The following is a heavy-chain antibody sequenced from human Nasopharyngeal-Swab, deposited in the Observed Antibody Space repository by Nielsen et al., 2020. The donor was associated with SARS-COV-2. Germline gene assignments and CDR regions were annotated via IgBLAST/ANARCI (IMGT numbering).Heavy chain of an antibody. Sequence: GESLKISCAASGFSFTGYSMNWVRQAPGKGLQWVSYISSTSNNIYYADSVKGRFTISRDNAKNSLYLQMNSLRAGDTAVYYCARDQYYDSSGYYYYGMDVWGQGTTVTVSS. CDR1: GFSFTGYS. J-gene: IGHJ6*02. CDR2: ISSTSNNI. CDR3: ARDQYYDSSGYYYYGMDV. D-gene: IGHD3-22*01. V-gene: IGHV3-21*05.